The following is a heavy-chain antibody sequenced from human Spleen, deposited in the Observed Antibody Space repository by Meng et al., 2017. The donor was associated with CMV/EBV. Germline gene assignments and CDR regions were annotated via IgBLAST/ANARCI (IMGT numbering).Heavy chain of an antibody. CDR1: GYNFISDY. CDR3: ARAIVVVPASISWFDP. Sequence: ASVKVSCKASGYNFISDYIHWLRQAPGQGLEWMGVITPSSGTTSYAQRFQGRVTLARETSTSTFYMELSSLTSEDTAVYYGARAIVVVPASISWFDPWGQGTLVTVSS. J-gene: IGHJ5*02. V-gene: IGHV1-46*01. D-gene: IGHD2-2*01. CDR2: ITPSSGTT.